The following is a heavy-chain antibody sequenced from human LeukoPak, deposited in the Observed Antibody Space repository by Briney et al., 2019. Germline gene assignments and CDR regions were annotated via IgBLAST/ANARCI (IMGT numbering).Heavy chain of an antibody. CDR2: INPSGGTT. D-gene: IGHD3-22*01. Sequence: ASVKVSRKASGYTFTSFYIHWVRQAPGQGLEWMAIINPSGGTTRYAQKFQGRVTMTRDTSTSTVYMELSSLRSEDTAVYYCARDARPSYDTSGYYFPGDYWGQGTLVTVSS. J-gene: IGHJ4*02. CDR1: GYTFTSFY. CDR3: ARDARPSYDTSGYYFPGDY. V-gene: IGHV1-46*01.